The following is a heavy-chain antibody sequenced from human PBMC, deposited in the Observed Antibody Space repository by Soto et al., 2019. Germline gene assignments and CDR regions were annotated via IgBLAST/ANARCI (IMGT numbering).Heavy chain of an antibody. CDR1: GFTFSRYA. J-gene: IGHJ4*02. CDR2: ISYDGSNK. V-gene: IGHV3-30-3*01. D-gene: IGHD2-15*01. CDR3: ARDLVMVASQPYYFDY. Sequence: QVQLVESGGGVVQPGRSLRLSCAASGFTFSRYAMHWVRQAPGKGLEWVAVISYDGSNKYYADSVKGRFTISRDSSKNTLYLQMNSLRAEDTAVYYCARDLVMVASQPYYFDYWGQGTLVTVS.